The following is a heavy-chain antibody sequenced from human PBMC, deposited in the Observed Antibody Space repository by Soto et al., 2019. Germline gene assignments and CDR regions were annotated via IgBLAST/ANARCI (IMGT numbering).Heavy chain of an antibody. D-gene: IGHD2-15*01. J-gene: IGHJ6*02. CDR2: IWYDGSNK. Sequence: GGSLRLSCTTSGFTFNTYGMHWVRQAPGKGLEWVAIIWYDGSNKYYADSVKGRFTISRDNSRNTLYLQMNSLRAEDTALYYCARADCTGAYCYSWPSNYGVDVWGQGTTVTVSS. V-gene: IGHV3-33*08. CDR3: ARADCTGAYCYSWPSNYGVDV. CDR1: GFTFNTYG.